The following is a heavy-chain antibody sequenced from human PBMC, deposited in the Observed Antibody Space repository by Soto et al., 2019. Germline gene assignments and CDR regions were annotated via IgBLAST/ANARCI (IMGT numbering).Heavy chain of an antibody. V-gene: IGHV1-18*01. CDR2: ISAHNGNT. J-gene: IGHJ4*02. CDR1: GYTFTSYG. Sequence: QVHLVQCGAEVKKPGASVKVSCKACGYTFTSYGITWVRQAPGQGLEWMGWISAHNGNTDYAQKLQGRVIVTRDTSTSTAYMALRSPRSYDTAVYYCARGRYGDYWGQGALVTVSS. D-gene: IGHD1-1*01. CDR3: ARGRYGDY.